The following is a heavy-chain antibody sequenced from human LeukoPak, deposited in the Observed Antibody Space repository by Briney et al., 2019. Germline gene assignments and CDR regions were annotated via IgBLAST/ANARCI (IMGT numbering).Heavy chain of an antibody. CDR1: GYTFTSYY. CDR2: INPSGGST. J-gene: IGHJ3*02. D-gene: IGHD4-23*01. CDR3: ATQRSTVGAFDI. Sequence: ASVKVSCKASGYTFTSYYMHWVRQAPGQGLEWMEIINPSGGSTSYAQKFQGRVTMTRDTSTSTVYMELSSLRSEDTAVYYCATQRSTVGAFDIWGQGTMVTVSS. V-gene: IGHV1-46*01.